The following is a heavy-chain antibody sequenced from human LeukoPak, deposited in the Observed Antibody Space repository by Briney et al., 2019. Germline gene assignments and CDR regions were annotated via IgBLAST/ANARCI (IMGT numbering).Heavy chain of an antibody. CDR3: TRDPILGAPDYFDY. V-gene: IGHV3-30*04. Sequence: GGSLRLSCAASGFTFSSYVMHWVRQAPGKGLEWVAIISYDGSNEYYGDSVKGRFTISRDNSKNTMYLQMNNLREEDTAVYYCTRDPILGAPDYFDYWGQGTLVTVSS. CDR1: GFTFSSYV. J-gene: IGHJ4*02. D-gene: IGHD1-26*01. CDR2: ISYDGSNE.